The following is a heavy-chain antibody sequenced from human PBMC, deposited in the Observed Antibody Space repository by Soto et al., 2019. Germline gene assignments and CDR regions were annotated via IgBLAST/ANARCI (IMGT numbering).Heavy chain of an antibody. V-gene: IGHV3-30-3*01. J-gene: IGHJ2*01. CDR3: ARPLWRDDYNWGYFDL. D-gene: IGHD4-4*01. Sequence: QVQLVESGGGVVQPGRSLRLSCAASGFTFSSYAMHWVRQAPGKGLEWVAVISYDGSNKYYADSVKGRFTISRDNSKNTLYLQMNSLRIEDTAVYYCARPLWRDDYNWGYFDLWGRGNLVTVSS. CDR2: ISYDGSNK. CDR1: GFTFSSYA.